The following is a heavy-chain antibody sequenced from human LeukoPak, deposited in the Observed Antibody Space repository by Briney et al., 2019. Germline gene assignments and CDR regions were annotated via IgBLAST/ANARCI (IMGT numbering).Heavy chain of an antibody. D-gene: IGHD3-10*01. J-gene: IGHJ4*02. CDR2: INHSGST. CDR1: GGSFSGYY. V-gene: IGHV4-34*01. Sequence: SETLPLTCAVYGGSFSGYYWSWIRQPPGKGLEWIGEINHSGSTNYNPSLKSRVTISVDTSKNQFSLKLSSVTAADTAVYYCARSELLWFGGVNSGFDYWGQGTLVTVSS. CDR3: ARSELLWFGGVNSGFDY.